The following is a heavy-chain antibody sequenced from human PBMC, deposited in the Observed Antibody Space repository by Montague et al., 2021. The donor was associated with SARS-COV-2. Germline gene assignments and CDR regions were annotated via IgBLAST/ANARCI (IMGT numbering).Heavy chain of an antibody. CDR3: ARMFYDYVWENFRYRGNYFDS. CDR2: IYNSGTT. Sequence: SETLSLTCIVSGDSMSTNYWSWIRQPPEKGLEWIGHIYNSGTTIYNPSLKSRATIFIDVSKTQFSLMLSSVTATDTAVYYCARMFYDYVWENFRYRGNYFDSWGQGTLVTVSS. D-gene: IGHD3-16*02. V-gene: IGHV4-59*01. J-gene: IGHJ4*02. CDR1: GDSMSTNY.